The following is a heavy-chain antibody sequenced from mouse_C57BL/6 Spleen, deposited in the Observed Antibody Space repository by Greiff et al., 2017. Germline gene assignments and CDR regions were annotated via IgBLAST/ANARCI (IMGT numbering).Heavy chain of an antibody. D-gene: IGHD1-1*01. CDR1: GYAFSSSW. CDR3: ARSCYYVFAY. Sequence: QVHVKQPGPELVKPGASVKISCKASGYAFSSSWMNWVKQRPGKGLEWIGRIYPGDGDTNYNGKFTGKATLTADKSSSTSYMLLSILTSEDSAVYFCARSCYYVFAYWGQGTLVTVSA. J-gene: IGHJ3*01. V-gene: IGHV1-82*01. CDR2: IYPGDGDT.